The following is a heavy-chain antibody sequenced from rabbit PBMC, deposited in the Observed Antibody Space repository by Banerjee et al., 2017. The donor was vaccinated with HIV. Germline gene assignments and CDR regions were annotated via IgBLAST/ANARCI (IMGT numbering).Heavy chain of an antibody. CDR2: INTSSGNT. V-gene: IGHV1S45*01. CDR3: ATSVLVGVRL. J-gene: IGHJ4*01. Sequence: QEQLKESGGDLVKPEGSLTLTCTASGFSFSSKYVMCWVRQAPGKGLEWIACINTSSGNTVYATWAKGRFTISRTSSTTVALQMTSLTAADTATYFCATSVLVGVRLWGPGTLVTVS. CDR1: GFSFSSKYV. D-gene: IGHD4-1*01.